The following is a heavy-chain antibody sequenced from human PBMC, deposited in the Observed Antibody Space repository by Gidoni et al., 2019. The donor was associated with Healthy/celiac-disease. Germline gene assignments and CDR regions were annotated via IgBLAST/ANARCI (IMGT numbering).Heavy chain of an antibody. CDR1: GFSLSTSGVG. Sequence: QITLKESGPTLVKPTQTLTLTCTFSGFSLSTSGVGVGLSRQPPGTALEWLALIYWDDDKRYSPSLKSRLTITKDTSKNQVVLTRTNMDPVDTATYYCAHSAPVYDILTCYYYFDYWGQGTLVTVSS. V-gene: IGHV2-5*02. D-gene: IGHD3-9*01. J-gene: IGHJ4*02. CDR2: IYWDDDK. CDR3: AHSAPVYDILTCYYYFDY.